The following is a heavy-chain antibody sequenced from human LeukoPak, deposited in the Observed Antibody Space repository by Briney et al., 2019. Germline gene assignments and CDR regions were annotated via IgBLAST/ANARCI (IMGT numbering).Heavy chain of an antibody. CDR2: IIPILGIA. J-gene: IGHJ3*02. D-gene: IGHD2-21*01. V-gene: IGHV1-69*04. CDR3: ARVRTYSPDAFDI. Sequence: SVKVSCKASGGTFSSYAISWVRQAPGQGLEWMGRIIPILGIANYAQKFQGRVTITADKSTSTAYMELSSLRPEDTAVYYCARVRTYSPDAFDIWGQGTMVTVSS. CDR1: GGTFSSYA.